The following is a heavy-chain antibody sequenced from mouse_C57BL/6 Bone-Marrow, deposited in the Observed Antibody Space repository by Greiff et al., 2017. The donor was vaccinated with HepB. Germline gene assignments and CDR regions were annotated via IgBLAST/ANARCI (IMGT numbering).Heavy chain of an antibody. Sequence: QVQLQQSGAELVKPGASVKLSCKASGYTFTSYWMHWVKQRPGQGLEWIGMIHPNSGSTNYNEKFKSKATLTVDKSSSTAYMQLSSLTSEDSAVYYCARARYYGPLAYWGQGTLVTVSA. J-gene: IGHJ3*01. V-gene: IGHV1-64*01. CDR3: ARARYYGPLAY. CDR1: GYTFTSYW. CDR2: IHPNSGST. D-gene: IGHD1-1*01.